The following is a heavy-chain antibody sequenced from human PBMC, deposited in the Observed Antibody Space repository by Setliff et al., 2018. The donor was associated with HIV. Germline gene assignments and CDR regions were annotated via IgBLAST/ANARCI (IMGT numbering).Heavy chain of an antibody. J-gene: IGHJ3*02. V-gene: IGHV4-39*07. CDR2: IFYTGST. D-gene: IGHD3-22*01. CDR3: VKVGPSYYYDSTGYSPDAFDI. Sequence: SETLSLTCTVSGGSISSSSYYWDWIRQPPGKSLEWVGSIFYTGSTNYRPSLESRVTISADTSNNQFSLKLSSVTAADTAVYYCVKVGPSYYYDSTGYSPDAFDIWGHGTKVTVSS. CDR1: GGSISSSSYY.